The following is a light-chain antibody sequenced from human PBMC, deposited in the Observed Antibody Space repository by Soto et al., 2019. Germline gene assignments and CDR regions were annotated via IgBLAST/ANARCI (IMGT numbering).Light chain of an antibody. V-gene: IGKV1-5*01. J-gene: IGKJ1*01. CDR1: QSISSW. CDR2: DAS. CDR3: QQYNSYRT. Sequence: DIQMTQSPSTLSASVGDRVTITCRASQSISSWLAWYQQKPGEAPKLLIYDASSLESGVPSRFSGSGSGTEFTLTISRLQPDDFATYYCQQYNSYRTFDQGTKVEIK.